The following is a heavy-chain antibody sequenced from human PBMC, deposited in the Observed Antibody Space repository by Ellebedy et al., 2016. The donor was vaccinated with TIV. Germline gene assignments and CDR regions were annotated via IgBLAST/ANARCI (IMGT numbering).Heavy chain of an antibody. Sequence: GESLKISCAASGFTFSDYWMDWVRQGPGKGLVWVSRINSDGSSTTYADSVKGRFTISRDNAKNTLYLRMNSLRAEDTAVYYCARVKAIMVRGVKYAFDLWGQGTMVTVSS. D-gene: IGHD3-10*01. V-gene: IGHV3-74*01. J-gene: IGHJ3*01. CDR1: GFTFSDYW. CDR3: ARVKAIMVRGVKYAFDL. CDR2: INSDGSST.